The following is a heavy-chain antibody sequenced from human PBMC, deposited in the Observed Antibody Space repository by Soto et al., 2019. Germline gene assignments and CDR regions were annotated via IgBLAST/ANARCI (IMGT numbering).Heavy chain of an antibody. V-gene: IGHV3-11*01. CDR1: GFTFSYYY. Sequence: PGGSRRRSWAASGFTFSYYYMSWMRQAPGKGLEWVSYISSSGSTIYYADSVKGRFTISRDNAKNSLYLQMNSLRAEDTAVYYCARESFYSSSPSGWFDPWGQGTLVTFSS. CDR2: ISSSGSTI. D-gene: IGHD6-13*01. J-gene: IGHJ5*02. CDR3: ARESFYSSSPSGWFDP.